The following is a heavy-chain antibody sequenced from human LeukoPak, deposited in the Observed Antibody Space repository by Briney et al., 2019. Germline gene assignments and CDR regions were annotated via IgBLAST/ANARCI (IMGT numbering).Heavy chain of an antibody. D-gene: IGHD3-22*01. V-gene: IGHV4-4*07. J-gene: IGHJ4*02. CDR2: IYSSRST. Sequence: SETLSLTCTVSGGSISSYYWSWIRQPAGKGLEWIGRIYSSRSTNYNPSLKSRVTMSVDTSKNQFSLKLRSVTAADTAVYYCAREVRSSGYSLDYWGQGTLVTVSS. CDR3: AREVRSSGYSLDY. CDR1: GGSISSYY.